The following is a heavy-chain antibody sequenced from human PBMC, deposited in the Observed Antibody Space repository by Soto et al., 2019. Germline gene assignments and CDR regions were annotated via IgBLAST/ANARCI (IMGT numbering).Heavy chain of an antibody. J-gene: IGHJ4*02. V-gene: IGHV4-59*01. CDR3: ASRYYYDSSGRHYYFDY. CDR1: GGSISSYY. D-gene: IGHD3-22*01. Sequence: PSETLSLTCTVCGGSISSYYGSWIRQPPGKGLEWLGYTYYSGSTNYNPSLKSRVTISVDTSKNQVSLKLSSVTAADTAVYYCASRYYYDSSGRHYYFDYWVQGTLVTVSS. CDR2: TYYSGST.